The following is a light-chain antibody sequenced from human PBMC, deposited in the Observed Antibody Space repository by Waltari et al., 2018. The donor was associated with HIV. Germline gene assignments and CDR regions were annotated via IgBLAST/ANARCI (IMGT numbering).Light chain of an antibody. J-gene: IGLJ3*02. V-gene: IGLV2-23*02. Sequence: QSALTQPASVSGSPGQSITISCTGTSSVVGGYNLVPSYQQHPGKAPKLIIYEVTKRPSGVSNRVSASKSGNTASLTISGLQAEDEAHYHCCSYAGSSTLVFGGGTNVIVL. CDR1: SSVVGGYNL. CDR2: EVT. CDR3: CSYAGSSTLV.